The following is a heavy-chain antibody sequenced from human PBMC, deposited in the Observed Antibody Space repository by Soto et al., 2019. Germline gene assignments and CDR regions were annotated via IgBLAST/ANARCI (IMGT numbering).Heavy chain of an antibody. CDR1: GFTFSSYA. CDR2: ISGSGERT. J-gene: IGHJ4*02. CDR3: AKVKEGASDY. D-gene: IGHD1-26*01. V-gene: IGHV3-23*01. Sequence: EVQLLESGGGLVQPGGSLRLSCAASGFTFSSYAMSWVRQAPGKGLEWVSIISGSGERTYYADSVKGRFTISRDNSKNTLYLQMNSLRAEDTAVYYCAKVKEGASDYRGQGTLVTVSS.